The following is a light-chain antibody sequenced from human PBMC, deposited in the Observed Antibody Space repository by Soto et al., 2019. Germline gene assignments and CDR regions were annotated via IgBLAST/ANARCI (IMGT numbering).Light chain of an antibody. CDR3: LQVKSFPRT. Sequence: DIQMTQSPSSLSASVGDSVTITCLASQDINSRLAWFQQKPGRAPKYLIQAASILQSGFPSRFAGSGSGTDFTLTINTLQPEDFATYYCLQVKSFPRTFGQGTKV. J-gene: IGKJ1*01. CDR1: QDINSR. CDR2: AAS. V-gene: IGKV1-12*01.